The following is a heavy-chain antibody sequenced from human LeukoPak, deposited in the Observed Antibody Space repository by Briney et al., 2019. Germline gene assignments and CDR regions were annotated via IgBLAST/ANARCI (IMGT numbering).Heavy chain of an antibody. CDR2: INPNSGGT. CDR1: GYTFRDYF. J-gene: IGHJ3*02. V-gene: IGHV1-2*06. Sequence: GASVKVSCKASGYTFRDYFMFWVRQAPGQGLEWMGRINPNSGGTKYAQKFQGRVTITRDTSISTAYMELSGLRSDDAAVLYCARGFSSGRFGFDIWGPGTVVAVSS. D-gene: IGHD6-19*01. CDR3: ARGFSSGRFGFDI.